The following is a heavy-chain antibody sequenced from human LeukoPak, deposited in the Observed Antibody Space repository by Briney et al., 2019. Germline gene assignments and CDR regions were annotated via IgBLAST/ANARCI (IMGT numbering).Heavy chain of an antibody. D-gene: IGHD2-15*01. CDR2: IYPGDSDT. V-gene: IGHV5-51*01. Sequence: PGESLKISCKGSGYSFTSYWIGWVRQMPGKGLEWMGIIYPGDSDTRYSPSFQGQVTISADKSISSAYLQWSSLKASDTAMYYCATAPDCSGGSRYYFDYWGQGTLVTVSS. CDR1: GYSFTSYW. J-gene: IGHJ4*02. CDR3: ATAPDCSGGSRYYFDY.